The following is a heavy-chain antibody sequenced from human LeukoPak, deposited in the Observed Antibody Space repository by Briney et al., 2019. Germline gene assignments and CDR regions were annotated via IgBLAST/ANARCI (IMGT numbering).Heavy chain of an antibody. CDR2: IYTSGST. CDR3: ARDSSTTMVRGVIPWFDP. D-gene: IGHD3-10*01. CDR1: GDSISSYY. J-gene: IGHJ5*02. V-gene: IGHV4-4*07. Sequence: PSETLSLTCTVSGDSISSYYWSWIRQPAGKGLEWIGRIYTSGSTNYNPSLKSRVTMSVDTSKNQFSLKLSSVTAADTAVYYCARDSSTTMVRGVIPWFDPWGQGTLVTVSS.